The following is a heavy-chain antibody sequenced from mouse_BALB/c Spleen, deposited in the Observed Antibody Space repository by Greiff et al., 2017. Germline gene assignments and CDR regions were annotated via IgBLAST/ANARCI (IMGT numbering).Heavy chain of an antibody. V-gene: IGHV5-9-4*01. D-gene: IGHD2-14*01. CDR1: GFTFSSYA. CDR2: ISSGGSYT. CDR3: ARRYDGIDY. J-gene: IGHJ2*01. Sequence: VQLKESGGGLVKPGWSLKLSCAASGFTFSSYAMSWVRQSPEKRLEWVAEISSGGSYTYYPDTVTGRFTISRDNAKNTLYLEMSSLRSEDTAMYYCARRYDGIDYWGQGTTLTVSS.